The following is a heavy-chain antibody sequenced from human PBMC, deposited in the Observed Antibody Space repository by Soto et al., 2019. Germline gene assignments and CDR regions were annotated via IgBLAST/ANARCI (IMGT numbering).Heavy chain of an antibody. CDR1: GFTFSSYG. J-gene: IGHJ4*02. D-gene: IGHD3-10*01. CDR3: ARDSSGSGGVFAY. V-gene: IGHV3-33*01. Sequence: QVQLVESGGGVVQPGRSLRLSCAASGFTFSSYGMHWVRQAPGKGLEWVAAIWYDGSNQNYADSVKGRFTISRDNSKNTRYLQMNSLRVEDTAVYYCARDSSGSGGVFAYWGQGTLVTVSS. CDR2: IWYDGSNQ.